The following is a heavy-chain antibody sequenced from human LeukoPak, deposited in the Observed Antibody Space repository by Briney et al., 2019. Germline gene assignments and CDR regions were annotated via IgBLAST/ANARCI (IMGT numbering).Heavy chain of an antibody. CDR2: VYPDDSDT. J-gene: IGHJ4*02. V-gene: IGHV5-51*01. Sequence: GESLKISCRGSESSFSAYWIAWVRQMPGKGLELMGIVYPDDSDTRYSPSFQGQVTISADESINTAYLQWSGLKASDTAIYYCARRDGYNHVDYWGQGTLVTVSS. CDR1: ESSFSAYW. CDR3: ARRDGYNHVDY. D-gene: IGHD5-24*01.